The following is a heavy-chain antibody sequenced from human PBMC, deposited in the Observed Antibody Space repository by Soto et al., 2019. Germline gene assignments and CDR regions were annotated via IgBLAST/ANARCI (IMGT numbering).Heavy chain of an antibody. CDR2: IYYSGST. V-gene: IGHV4-39*01. J-gene: IGHJ4*02. D-gene: IGHD5-18*01. Sequence: SETLSLTCTVSGVSISSSSYYWGWIRQPPGKGLEWIGSIYYSGSTYYNPSLKSRVTISVDTSKNQFSLKLSSVTAADTAVYYCASSPGGYSYGLYYFDYWGQGTPVTVSS. CDR3: ASSPGGYSYGLYYFDY. CDR1: GVSISSSSYY.